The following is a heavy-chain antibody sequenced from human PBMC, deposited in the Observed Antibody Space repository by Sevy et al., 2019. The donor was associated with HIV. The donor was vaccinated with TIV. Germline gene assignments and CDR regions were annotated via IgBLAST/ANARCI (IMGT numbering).Heavy chain of an antibody. CDR3: ARGTLGDCSGGSGYYDAFDI. CDR1: GFTFSSYA. CDR2: ISYDGSNK. J-gene: IGHJ3*02. Sequence: GGSLRLSCAASGFTFSSYAMHWVRQAPGKGLEWVAVISYDGSNKYYADSVKGRFTISRDNSKNTLYLQMNSLRAEDTAVYYCARGTLGDCSGGSGYYDAFDIWGQGTMVTVSS. D-gene: IGHD2-15*01. V-gene: IGHV3-30-3*01.